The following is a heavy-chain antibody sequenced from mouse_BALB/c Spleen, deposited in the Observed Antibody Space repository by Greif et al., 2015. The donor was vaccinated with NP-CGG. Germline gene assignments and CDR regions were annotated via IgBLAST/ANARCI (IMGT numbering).Heavy chain of an antibody. CDR3: ARGGKNYWFDY. CDR1: GYSFTGYT. CDR2: INPYNGGT. J-gene: IGHJ2*01. V-gene: IGHV1-26*01. D-gene: IGHD1-1*02. Sequence: EVKLVESGPELVKPGASMKISCKASGYSFTGYTMSWVKQSHGKNLEWIGLINPYNGGTSYNQKFKGKATLTVDKSSSTAYMELLSLTSEDSSVYYCARGGKNYWFDYWGQGTTLTVSS.